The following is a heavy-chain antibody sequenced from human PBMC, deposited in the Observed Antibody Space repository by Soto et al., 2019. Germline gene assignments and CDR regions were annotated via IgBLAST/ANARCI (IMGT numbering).Heavy chain of an antibody. V-gene: IGHV2-5*02. CDR3: AHSQTHSQLRYFDWYESYYFDY. D-gene: IGHD3-9*01. Sequence: SGPTLVNPTQTLTLTCTFSGFSLSTSGVGVGWIRQPPGKALEWLALIYWDDDKRYSPSLKSRLTITKDTSKNQVVLTMTNMDPVDTATYYCAHSQTHSQLRYFDWYESYYFDYWGQGTLVTVSS. J-gene: IGHJ4*02. CDR2: IYWDDDK. CDR1: GFSLSTSGVG.